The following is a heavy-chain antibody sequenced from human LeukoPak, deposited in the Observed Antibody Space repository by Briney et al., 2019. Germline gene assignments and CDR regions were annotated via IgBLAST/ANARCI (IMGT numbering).Heavy chain of an antibody. CDR2: ISSSGSTI. D-gene: IGHD6-13*01. J-gene: IGHJ4*02. V-gene: IGHV3-48*03. Sequence: GGSLRLSCAASGFTFSNYGMNWVRQAPGKGLEWLSYISSSGSTINYADSVKGRVTIFRDNAKNSLYLQMNSLRAEDTAIYYCAREYSSTWYAGRGLFDYWGQGTLVTVSS. CDR1: GFTFSNYG. CDR3: AREYSSTWYAGRGLFDY.